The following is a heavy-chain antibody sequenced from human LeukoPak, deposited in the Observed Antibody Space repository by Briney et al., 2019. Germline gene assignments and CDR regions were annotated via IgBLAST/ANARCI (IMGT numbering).Heavy chain of an antibody. Sequence: GGSLRLSCAASGFTFSSYAMNWVRQAPGKGLEWVSIRGSGGDTYYADSVKGRFTISRDNSKNTLYLQMNSLRAEDTAVYYCAKARGATYRTYYFDYWGQGTLVTVSS. CDR3: AKARGATYRTYYFDY. CDR1: GFTFSSYA. J-gene: IGHJ4*02. V-gene: IGHV3-23*01. CDR2: IRGSGGDT. D-gene: IGHD4/OR15-4a*01.